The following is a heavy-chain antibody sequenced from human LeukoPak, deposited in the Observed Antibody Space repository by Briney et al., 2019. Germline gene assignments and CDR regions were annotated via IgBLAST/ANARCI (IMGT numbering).Heavy chain of an antibody. CDR2: IKGDESAK. CDR3: ARDVGGSLDY. V-gene: IGHV3-7*01. J-gene: IGHJ4*02. Sequence: GGSLRLSCAASGFTFSTYWMAWVRQAPGKGLEWVANIKGDESAKHQADSVKGRFTISRDNAQNAVYLQMSSLRGEDTAVYYCARDVGGSLDYWGQGTLVTVSS. D-gene: IGHD1-26*01. CDR1: GFTFSTYW.